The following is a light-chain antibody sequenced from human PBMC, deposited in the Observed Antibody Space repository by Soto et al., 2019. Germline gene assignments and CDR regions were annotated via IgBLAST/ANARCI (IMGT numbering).Light chain of an antibody. J-gene: IGLJ3*02. CDR2: DVS. CDR3: NSYTTGPTGV. V-gene: IGLV2-14*01. Sequence: QSVLTQPASVSGSPGQSITISCTGTTSDVGRYNYVSWHQQHPGKAPKLLIFDVSNRPSGVSDRFSGSKSGNTASLTISGLQAEDEADYYCNSYTTGPTGVFGGGTKLTVL. CDR1: TSDVGRYNY.